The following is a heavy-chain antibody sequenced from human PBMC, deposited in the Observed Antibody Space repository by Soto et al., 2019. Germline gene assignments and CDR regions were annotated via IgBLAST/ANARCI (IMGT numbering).Heavy chain of an antibody. CDR2: IWYDGSDK. J-gene: IGHJ6*03. Sequence: GGSLRLSCAASGFTFSSYGVHWVRQAPGKGLEWVALIWYDGSDKYYVDSVKGRFTISRDNSKNTLDLQMNSLRAEDTAVYYCARGTGHYYYYMDVWGKGTTVTVSS. CDR1: GFTFSSYG. CDR3: ARGTGHYYYYMDV. V-gene: IGHV3-33*01. D-gene: IGHD2-8*02.